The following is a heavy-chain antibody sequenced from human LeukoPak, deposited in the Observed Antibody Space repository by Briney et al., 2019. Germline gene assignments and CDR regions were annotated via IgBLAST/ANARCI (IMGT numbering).Heavy chain of an antibody. D-gene: IGHD2-15*01. J-gene: IGHJ4*02. Sequence: GGSLRLSCTASGFTFSSYGMHWVRQAPGKGLEWVAVISYDGSNKYYADSVKGRFTISRDSSKNTLYLQMNSLRAEDTAVYYCAIGSYCSGGSCYPLFDYWGRGTLVTVSS. CDR1: GFTFSSYG. CDR2: ISYDGSNK. V-gene: IGHV3-33*05. CDR3: AIGSYCSGGSCYPLFDY.